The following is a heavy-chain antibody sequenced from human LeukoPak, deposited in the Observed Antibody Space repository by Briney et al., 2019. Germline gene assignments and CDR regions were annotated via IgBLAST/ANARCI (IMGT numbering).Heavy chain of an antibody. CDR2: FHNSGTS. CDR1: DDSISDYY. D-gene: IGHD3-16*01. Sequence: SETLFLTCTVSDDSISDYYRGWIRQPPGKGLEWIGYFHNSGTSTYNPSLKSRVTISADTSKNHFSLKLNSVTTADTAVYYCTRGAGWLIDYWGQGILVTVSS. J-gene: IGHJ4*02. V-gene: IGHV4-59*01. CDR3: TRGAGWLIDY.